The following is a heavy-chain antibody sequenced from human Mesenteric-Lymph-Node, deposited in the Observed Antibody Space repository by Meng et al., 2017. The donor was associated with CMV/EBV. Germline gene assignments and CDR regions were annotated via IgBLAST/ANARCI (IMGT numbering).Heavy chain of an antibody. D-gene: IGHD3-3*01. V-gene: IGHV1-18*01. Sequence: KASGYTFISYGIGWVRQAPGQGLEWLGWISPYNGNTNYAQKFQGRVTMTTDTSTSTASMELRSLTSDDTAVYYCARDPHEFWRSYWFEYWGKGTLVT. CDR2: ISPYNGNT. CDR3: ARDPHEFWRSYWFEY. J-gene: IGHJ5*01. CDR1: GYTFISYG.